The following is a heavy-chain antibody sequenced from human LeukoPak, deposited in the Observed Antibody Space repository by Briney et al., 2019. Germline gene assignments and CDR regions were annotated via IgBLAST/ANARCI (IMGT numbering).Heavy chain of an antibody. CDR2: INPNSGDT. Sequence: ASVKVSCKASGYIFTGYYMHWVRQAPGQGLEWMGWINPNSGDTNYAQKFQGRVTMTRDTSISTAYMELSRLRSDDTAVYYCARSTMVRGVFDYWGQGTLVTVSS. V-gene: IGHV1-2*02. D-gene: IGHD3-10*01. CDR1: GYIFTGYY. J-gene: IGHJ4*02. CDR3: ARSTMVRGVFDY.